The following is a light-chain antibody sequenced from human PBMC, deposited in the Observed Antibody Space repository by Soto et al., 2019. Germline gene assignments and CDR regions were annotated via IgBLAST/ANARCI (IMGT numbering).Light chain of an antibody. Sequence: DIQMTQSPSTLSASVGDRVTITCRASQSISSWLAWYQQKPGKAPKLLTYDASSLESGVPSRFSGSGSGTEFTLTISSLQPDDSATYYCQQYNSYPTFGGGTKV. CDR3: QQYNSYPT. V-gene: IGKV1-5*01. CDR1: QSISSW. J-gene: IGKJ4*01. CDR2: DAS.